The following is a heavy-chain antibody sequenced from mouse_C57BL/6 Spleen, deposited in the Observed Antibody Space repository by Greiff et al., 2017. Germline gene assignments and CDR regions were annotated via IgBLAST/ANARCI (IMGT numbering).Heavy chain of an antibody. V-gene: IGHV1-82*01. D-gene: IGHD2-2*01. J-gene: IGHJ3*01. CDR2: IYPGDGDT. Sequence: QVQLQQSGPELVKPGASVKISCKASGYAFSSSWMNWVKQRPGKGLEWIGRIYPGDGDTNYNGKFKGEATLTADKSSSSAYMQLSSLASEESAVSVCARDGDGYDAAWVAYWGQGTLGTVSA. CDR3: ARDGDGYDAAWVAY. CDR1: GYAFSSSW.